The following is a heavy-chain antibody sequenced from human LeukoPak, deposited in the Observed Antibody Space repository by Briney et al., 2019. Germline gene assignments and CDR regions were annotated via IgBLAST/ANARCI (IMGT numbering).Heavy chain of an antibody. CDR3: AKDIYGGNSFAWNFDY. D-gene: IGHD4-23*01. Sequence: GGSLRLSCAASGFTFDDYAMHWVRQAPGKGLEWVSGISWNSGGIMYADSVKGRFTISRDNAKNSLYLQMNSLRAEDMALYYCAKDIYGGNSFAWNFDYWGQGTLVTVSS. CDR1: GFTFDDYA. V-gene: IGHV3-9*03. J-gene: IGHJ4*02. CDR2: ISWNSGGI.